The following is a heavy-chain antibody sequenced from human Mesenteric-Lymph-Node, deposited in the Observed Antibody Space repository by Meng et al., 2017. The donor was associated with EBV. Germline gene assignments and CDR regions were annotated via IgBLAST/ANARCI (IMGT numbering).Heavy chain of an antibody. V-gene: IGHV4-61*01. CDR1: GGSVRSGSYY. D-gene: IGHD5-12*01. CDR3: ASGYSAYDVPLYFDY. J-gene: IGHJ4*02. Sequence: VKMQESGPGLVKPSETRYLTCMVSGGSVRSGSYYWSWVRQPQGKELEVIGYIFYTGSTNYSPSLKSRVTISVDTSKNQFSLNLRSVTAADTAVYYCASGYSAYDVPLYFDYWGQGALVTVSS. CDR2: IFYTGST.